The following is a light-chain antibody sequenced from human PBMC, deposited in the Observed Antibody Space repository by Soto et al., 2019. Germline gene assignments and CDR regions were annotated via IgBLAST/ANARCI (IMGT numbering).Light chain of an antibody. CDR2: DAS. Sequence: EIVMTQSPATLSVSPGERATLSCRASQSVSSNLAWYQQKPGQAPRLLMYDASTRATGIPARFSGSGSETEFTLTTTSTQSEDYPVEYCEQYNNWPRWTPGQGTKVEV. J-gene: IGKJ1*01. CDR3: EQYNNWPRWT. CDR1: QSVSSN. V-gene: IGKV3D-15*01.